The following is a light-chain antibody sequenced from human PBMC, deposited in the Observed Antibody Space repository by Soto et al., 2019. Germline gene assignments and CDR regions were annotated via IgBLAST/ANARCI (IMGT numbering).Light chain of an antibody. V-gene: IGKV4-1*01. J-gene: IGKJ4*01. CDR1: QSVLYSSNNKNY. CDR2: WAS. Sequence: DIVMTQSPDSLAVSLGERATINCQSSQSVLYSSNNKNYLAWYQQNPGQPPKLLIYWASTRESGVPDRFSGSGSGTDFTLSISSLQAEDAAVYYCQQYYSTPLTFGGGTKVEIK. CDR3: QQYYSTPLT.